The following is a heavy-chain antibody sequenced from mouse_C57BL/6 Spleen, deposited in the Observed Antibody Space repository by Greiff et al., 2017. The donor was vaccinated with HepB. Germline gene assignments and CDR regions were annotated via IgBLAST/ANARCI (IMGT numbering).Heavy chain of an antibody. CDR2: INPSTGGT. CDR1: GYSFTGYY. Sequence: EVQLQQSGPELVKPGASVKISCKASGYSFTGYYMNWVKQSPERSLEWIGEINPSTGGTTYNQKFKAKATLTVDKSSSTAYMQLKSLTSEDSAVYYCASLNWEGFAYWGQGTLVTVSA. J-gene: IGHJ3*01. D-gene: IGHD4-1*02. V-gene: IGHV1-42*01. CDR3: ASLNWEGFAY.